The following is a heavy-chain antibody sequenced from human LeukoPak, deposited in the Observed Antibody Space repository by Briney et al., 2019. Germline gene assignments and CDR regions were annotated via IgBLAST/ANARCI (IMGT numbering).Heavy chain of an antibody. CDR2: ISGSGGST. J-gene: IGHJ6*02. CDR1: GFTFSSYA. CDR3: AREAHDYSNYYYGMDV. Sequence: GGSLRLSCAASGFTFSSYAMGWVRQAPGKGLEWVSAISGSGGSTYYADSVKGRFTISRDNSKNTLYLQMNSLRAEDTAVYYCAREAHDYSNYYYGMDVWGQGTTVTVSS. V-gene: IGHV3-23*01. D-gene: IGHD4-4*01.